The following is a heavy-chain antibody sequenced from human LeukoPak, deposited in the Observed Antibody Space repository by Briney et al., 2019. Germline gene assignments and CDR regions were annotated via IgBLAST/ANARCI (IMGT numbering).Heavy chain of an antibody. Sequence: ETLSLTCAVSGGSISSGGYSWSWIRQPPGKGLEWVANIKQDGSEKYYVDSVKGRFTISRDNAKNSLYLQMNSLRAEDTAVYYCARVVNSSPRQVWVYYFDYWGQGTLVTVSS. D-gene: IGHD6-13*01. CDR1: GGSISSGGYS. J-gene: IGHJ4*02. CDR3: ARVVNSSPRQVWVYYFDY. CDR2: IKQDGSEK. V-gene: IGHV3-7*01.